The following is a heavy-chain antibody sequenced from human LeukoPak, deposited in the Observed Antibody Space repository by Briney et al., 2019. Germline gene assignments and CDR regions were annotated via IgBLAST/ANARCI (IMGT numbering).Heavy chain of an antibody. Sequence: GGSLRLSCAASRFTFDDYAMHWVRQAPGKGLEWVSGISWNSGSIGYADSVKGRFTISRDNAKNSLYLQMNSLRAEDTAVYYCARWGVYSSSWYARYYYYMDVWGKGTTVTISS. CDR3: ARWGVYSSSWYARYYYYMDV. V-gene: IGHV3-9*01. CDR1: RFTFDDYA. CDR2: ISWNSGSI. J-gene: IGHJ6*03. D-gene: IGHD6-13*01.